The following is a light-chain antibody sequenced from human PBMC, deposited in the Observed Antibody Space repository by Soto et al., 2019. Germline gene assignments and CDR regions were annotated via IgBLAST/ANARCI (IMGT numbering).Light chain of an antibody. CDR1: QSVSSSY. CDR2: GAS. CDR3: QQYGGSPGT. J-gene: IGKJ1*01. V-gene: IGKV3-20*01. Sequence: EIVLTQSPGTLSLSLGARATLSCRASQSVSSSYLAWYQQKPGQAPRLLIYGASSRDTGIPDRFSGSGSGTDFTLTISRLESEDFAVYYCQQYGGSPGTFGQGTKVDIK.